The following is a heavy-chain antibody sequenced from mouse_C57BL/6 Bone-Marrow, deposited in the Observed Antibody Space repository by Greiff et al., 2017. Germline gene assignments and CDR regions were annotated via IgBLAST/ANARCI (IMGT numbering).Heavy chain of an antibody. CDR3: ARYRLCCDY. Sequence: VMLVESGAELARPGASVKLSCKASGYTFTSYGISWVKQRTGQGLEWIGEIYPRSGNTYYNEKFKGKATLTADKSSSTAYMELRSLTSEDSAVYICARYRLCCDYWGQGTTLTVSS. V-gene: IGHV1-81*01. CDR1: GYTFTSYG. CDR2: IYPRSGNT. J-gene: IGHJ2*01. D-gene: IGHD3-3*01.